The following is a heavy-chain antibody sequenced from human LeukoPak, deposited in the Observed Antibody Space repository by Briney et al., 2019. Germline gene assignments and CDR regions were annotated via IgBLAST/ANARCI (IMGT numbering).Heavy chain of an antibody. J-gene: IGHJ6*03. Sequence: SETLSLTCAVYGGSFSGYYWSWIRQPPGKGLEWIGEINHSGSTNYNPSLKSRVTISVDTSKNQFSLKLSSVTAADTAVYYCARVTMIRDYYYMDVWGKGTTVSVS. V-gene: IGHV4-34*01. CDR3: ARVTMIRDYYYMDV. CDR1: GGSFSGYY. CDR2: INHSGST. D-gene: IGHD3-22*01.